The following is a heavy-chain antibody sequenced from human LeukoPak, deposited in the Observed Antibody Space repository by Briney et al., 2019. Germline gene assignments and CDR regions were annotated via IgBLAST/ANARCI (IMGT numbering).Heavy chain of an antibody. CDR1: GFTFSNYA. CDR2: ISGSGDST. Sequence: GGSLRVSCVASGFTFSNYAMDWVRQAPGKGLEWVSSISGSGDSTYYADSVKGRFTISRDNSKKTLYLQMNSLRAEDTAAYYCAKFLTAIPDDASDIWGQGTMVTVSS. V-gene: IGHV3-23*01. D-gene: IGHD5-18*01. J-gene: IGHJ3*02. CDR3: AKFLTAIPDDASDI.